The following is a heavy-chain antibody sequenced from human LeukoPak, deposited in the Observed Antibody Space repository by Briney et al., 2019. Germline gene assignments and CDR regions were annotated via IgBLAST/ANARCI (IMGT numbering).Heavy chain of an antibody. D-gene: IGHD6-13*01. V-gene: IGHV3-9*01. CDR2: ISWNSGSI. J-gene: IGHJ4*02. CDR1: GFTFDDYA. CDR3: AKDSSSWYSEFDY. Sequence: PGGSLRLSCAASGFTFDDYAMHWVRQAPGKGLEWVSGISWNSGSIGYVDSVKGRFTISRDNAKNSLYLQMNSLRAEDTALYYCAKDSSSWYSEFDYWGQGTLVTVSS.